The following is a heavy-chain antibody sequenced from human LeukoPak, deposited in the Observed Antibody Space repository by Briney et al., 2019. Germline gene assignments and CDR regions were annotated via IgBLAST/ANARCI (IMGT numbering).Heavy chain of an antibody. CDR1: GCSISSYY. CDR2: ISYCLST. Sequence: SETLSLTCPVSGCSISSYYWNWIRQPPGKGLEWIGSISYCLSTKYNPSLESRVTISVDTYKNQISLKLSSVTAADTTVYYCARAPERWYSYGSYTYYYMDVWGKGTTVTVSS. V-gene: IGHV4-59*01. J-gene: IGHJ6*03. D-gene: IGHD5-18*01. CDR3: ARAPERWYSYGSYTYYYMDV.